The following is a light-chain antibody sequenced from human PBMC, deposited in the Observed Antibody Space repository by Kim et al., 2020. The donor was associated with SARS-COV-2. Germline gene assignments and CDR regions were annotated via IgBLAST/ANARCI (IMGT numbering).Light chain of an antibody. CDR1: TGAVTSGYY. J-gene: IGLJ3*02. Sequence: PGGTVTLTCASSTGAVTSGYYPNWFQQKPGQAPWALIYSTSNKHSWTPARFSGSLLGGTAALTLSGVQPEDEAEYYCLLYYGGAWVFGGGTQLTVL. CDR3: LLYYGGAWV. CDR2: STS. V-gene: IGLV7-43*01.